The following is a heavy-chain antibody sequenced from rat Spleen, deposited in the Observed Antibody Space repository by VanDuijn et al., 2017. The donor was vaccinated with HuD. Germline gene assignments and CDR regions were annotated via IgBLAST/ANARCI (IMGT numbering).Heavy chain of an antibody. D-gene: IGHD1-2*01. Sequence: EVQLVESGGDLVEPGRSLKLSCAASGFTFSDYYMAWVRQAPKKGLEWVASITNTGGGTYYPDSVKGRFTVSRDNAENTLYLQMNSLRSEDTATYYCSREGTIAAFAYWGQGVMVTVSS. CDR3: SREGTIAAFAY. V-gene: IGHV5-20*01. CDR1: GFTFSDYY. J-gene: IGHJ2*01. CDR2: ITNTGGGT.